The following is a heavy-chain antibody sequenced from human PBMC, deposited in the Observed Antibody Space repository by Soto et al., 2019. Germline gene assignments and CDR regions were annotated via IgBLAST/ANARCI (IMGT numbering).Heavy chain of an antibody. CDR1: GGSVSSYY. V-gene: IGHV4-59*02. CDR2: IYYSGST. Sequence: SETLSLTCTVSGGSVSSYYWSWIRQPPGKGLEWIGYIYYSGSTNYNPSLKSRVTISVDTSKNQFSLKLSSVTAADTAVYYCARDIVVVVAATGHKYNWFDPWGQGTLVTVSS. CDR3: ARDIVVVVAATGHKYNWFDP. J-gene: IGHJ5*02. D-gene: IGHD2-15*01.